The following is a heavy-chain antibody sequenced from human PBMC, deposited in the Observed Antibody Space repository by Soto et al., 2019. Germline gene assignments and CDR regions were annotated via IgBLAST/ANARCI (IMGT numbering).Heavy chain of an antibody. CDR3: AKAIVVVISTGFYFDY. Sequence: GGSLRLSCAASGFAFSTYALSWVRKAPGKGLGWVSGISGNSGSTYYADFVKGRFTISRDNSKNTLYLQMNSLRAEDTAVYYCAKAIVVVISTGFYFDYWGQGTLVTVAS. CDR2: ISGNSGST. CDR1: GFAFSTYA. D-gene: IGHD3-22*01. J-gene: IGHJ4*02. V-gene: IGHV3-23*01.